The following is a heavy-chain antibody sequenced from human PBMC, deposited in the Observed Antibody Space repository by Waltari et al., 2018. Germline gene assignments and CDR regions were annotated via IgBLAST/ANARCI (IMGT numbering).Heavy chain of an antibody. CDR3: ARRVIGGVNYFDS. Sequence: EVQLVQSGAEMKKPGESLKISCKGSGYSFTNYWIGWVRQMPGKGLEWMGIIHPSDSDTRYSPSFQGQVTLSADKSLSTAYLQWSSLKASDTAMYYCARRVIGGVNYFDSWGQGTLVTVSS. D-gene: IGHD2-21*01. J-gene: IGHJ4*02. CDR1: GYSFTNYW. CDR2: IHPSDSDT. V-gene: IGHV5-51*01.